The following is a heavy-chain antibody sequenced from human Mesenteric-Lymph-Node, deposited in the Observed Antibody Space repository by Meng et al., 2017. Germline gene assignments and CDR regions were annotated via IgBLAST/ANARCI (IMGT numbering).Heavy chain of an antibody. J-gene: IGHJ1*01. CDR2: ISAYNGNT. CDR3: ARGNWYYYDSSGYHSPPQH. V-gene: IGHV1-18*01. D-gene: IGHD3-22*01. CDR1: GGTFSSYA. Sequence: ASVKVSCKASGGTFSSYAISWVRQAPGQGLEWMGWISAYNGNTNYAQKLQGRVTMTTDTSTSTAYMELRSLRSDDTAVYYCARGNWYYYDSSGYHSPPQHWGQGTLVTVSS.